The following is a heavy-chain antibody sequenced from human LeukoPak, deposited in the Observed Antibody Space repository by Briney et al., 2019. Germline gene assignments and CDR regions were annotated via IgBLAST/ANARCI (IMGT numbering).Heavy chain of an antibody. CDR2: INTSGGNT. V-gene: IGHV3-23*01. Sequence: LGGSLRLSCAASGFTFSSYAMTWVRQAPGKGLEWVSVINTSGGNTDYADPVKGRFTISRDNSKNTLYLQMNSLRAEDTAVYYCAKGSGWYVWGQGTLVTVSS. CDR3: AKGSGWYV. CDR1: GFTFSSYA. D-gene: IGHD6-19*01. J-gene: IGHJ4*02.